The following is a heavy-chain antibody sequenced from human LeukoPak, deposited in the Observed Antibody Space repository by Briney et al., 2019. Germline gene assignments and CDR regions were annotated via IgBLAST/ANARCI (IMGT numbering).Heavy chain of an antibody. V-gene: IGHV4-34*01. J-gene: IGHJ6*03. CDR2: INHSGST. D-gene: IGHD1-26*01. CDR1: GGSFSGYY. Sequence: ETLSLTCAVYGGSFSGYYWSWIRQPPGKGLEWIGEINHSGSTNYNPSLKSRVTISVDTSKNQFSLKLSSVTAADTAVYYCARGRETRPPLNYYYYYMDVWGKGTTVTVSS. CDR3: ARGRETRPPLNYYYYYMDV.